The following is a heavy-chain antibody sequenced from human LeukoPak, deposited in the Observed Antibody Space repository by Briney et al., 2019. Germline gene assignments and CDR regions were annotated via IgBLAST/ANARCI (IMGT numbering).Heavy chain of an antibody. CDR2: INPNSGGT. CDR1: GYTFTGYY. Sequence: GASVKVSCKASGYTFTGYYMHWVRQAPGQGLEWMGWINPNSGGTNYAQKFQGRVTTTRDASISTAYMELSRLRSDDTAVYYCARSPLGIAAVDYWGQGTLVTVSS. V-gene: IGHV1-2*02. J-gene: IGHJ4*02. D-gene: IGHD6-13*01. CDR3: ARSPLGIAAVDY.